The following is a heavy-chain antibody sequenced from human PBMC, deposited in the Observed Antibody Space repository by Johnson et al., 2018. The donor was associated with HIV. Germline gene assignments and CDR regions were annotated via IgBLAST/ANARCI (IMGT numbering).Heavy chain of an antibody. CDR2: ISYDGSNK. D-gene: IGHD1-7*01. Sequence: QVQLVESGGGVVQPGRSLRLSCSASGFTFSTYAIHWVRQAPGKGLEWVAVISYDGSNKYYADSVKVRFTISRDNSKNTLYLQMNSLRAEDTALYYCAKFPSYRTTGTFDIWGQGTLVTVSS. CDR3: AKFPSYRTTGTFDI. V-gene: IGHV3-30-3*02. J-gene: IGHJ3*02. CDR1: GFTFSTYA.